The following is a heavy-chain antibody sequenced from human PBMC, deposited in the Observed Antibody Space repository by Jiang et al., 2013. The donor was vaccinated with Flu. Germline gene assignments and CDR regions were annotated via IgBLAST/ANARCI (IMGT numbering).Heavy chain of an antibody. J-gene: IGHJ4*02. CDR3: ARLDRLSYCGGDCYSTFDY. D-gene: IGHD2-21*02. V-gene: IGHV4-59*08. Sequence: SRVTISVDTSKNQFSLKLSSVTAADTAVYYCARLDRLSYCGGDCYSTFDYWGQGTLVTVSS.